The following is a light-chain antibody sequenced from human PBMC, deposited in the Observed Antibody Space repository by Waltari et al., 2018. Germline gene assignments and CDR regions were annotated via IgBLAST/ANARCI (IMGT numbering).Light chain of an antibody. V-gene: IGLV2-23*02. J-gene: IGLJ2*01. Sequence: QSALTQPASVSGSPGQSITISCTGTSSDVGSYHLVSWYQQHPGKAPKLMIYEVSKRPSGVSNRFSGSKSGSTASLTIAGLQAEDEADYYCCSDAGSSTLVFGGGTKLTVL. CDR1: SSDVGSYHL. CDR3: CSDAGSSTLV. CDR2: EVS.